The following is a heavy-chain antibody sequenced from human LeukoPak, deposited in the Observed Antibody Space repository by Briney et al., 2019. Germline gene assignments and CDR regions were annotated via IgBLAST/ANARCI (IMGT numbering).Heavy chain of an antibody. CDR2: IYYSGSP. Sequence: SETLSLTCTVSGRSISSYYWSWIRQPPGKGLEWIGYIYYSGSPNYNPSLKSRVTISVETSNNQSSLKMSSASAADTAVYYCARGLKVSDQQPAFDPRGQETLVTASS. V-gene: IGHV4-59*01. CDR3: ARGLKVSDQQPAFDP. J-gene: IGHJ5*02. CDR1: GRSISSYY. D-gene: IGHD6-13*01.